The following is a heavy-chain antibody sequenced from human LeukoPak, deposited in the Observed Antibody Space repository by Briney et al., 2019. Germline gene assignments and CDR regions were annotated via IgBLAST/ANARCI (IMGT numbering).Heavy chain of an antibody. CDR3: ASPRAPYSNYGYWYFDL. J-gene: IGHJ2*01. V-gene: IGHV3-21*01. Sequence: GGSLRLSCAASGFTFSSYSMNWVRQAPGKGLEWVSSISSSSSYIYYADSVKGRLTISRDNAKNSLYLQMNSLRAEDTAVYYCASPRAPYSNYGYWYFDLWGRGTLVTVSS. CDR1: GFTFSSYS. D-gene: IGHD4-11*01. CDR2: ISSSSSYI.